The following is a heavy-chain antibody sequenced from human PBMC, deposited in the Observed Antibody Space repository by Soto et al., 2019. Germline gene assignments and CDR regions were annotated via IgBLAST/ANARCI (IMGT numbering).Heavy chain of an antibody. CDR1: GFTFSSYG. Sequence: QVQLVESGGGVVQPGRSLRLSCAASGFTFSSYGMHWVRQAPGKGLEWVAVISYDGSNKYYADSVKGRFTISRDNSKNTLYLQMNSLRAEDTAVYYCAKELQTTGTHSDDNYYYYGMDVWGQGTTVTVSS. CDR3: AKELQTTGTHSDDNYYYYGMDV. J-gene: IGHJ6*02. CDR2: ISYDGSNK. D-gene: IGHD1-1*01. V-gene: IGHV3-30*18.